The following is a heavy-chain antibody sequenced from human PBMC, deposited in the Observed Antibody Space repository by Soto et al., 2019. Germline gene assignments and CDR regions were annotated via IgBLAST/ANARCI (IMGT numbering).Heavy chain of an antibody. J-gene: IGHJ4*02. Sequence: QVQLVESGGGVVQPGRSLRLSCAASGFTFSSYAMHWVRQAPGKGLEWVAVISYDGSNKYYADSVKGRFTISRDNSKNTLYLQMNSLRAEDTAVYYCERDHRDFWSGYYMWHFDYWGQGTLVTVSS. CDR1: GFTFSSYA. CDR2: ISYDGSNK. D-gene: IGHD3-3*01. CDR3: ERDHRDFWSGYYMWHFDY. V-gene: IGHV3-30-3*01.